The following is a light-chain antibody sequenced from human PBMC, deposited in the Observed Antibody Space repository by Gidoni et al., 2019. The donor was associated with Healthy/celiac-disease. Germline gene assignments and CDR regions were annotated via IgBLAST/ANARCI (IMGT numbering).Light chain of an antibody. CDR1: SSDVGGYNY. V-gene: IGLV2-14*03. Sequence: QSALTQPASVSGSPGQSITISCTGTSSDVGGYNYVSWYQPHPGKAPKLMIYDVSNRPSGVSNRFSGSKSGNTASLTISGLQAEDEADYYCSSYTSSSTYVVFGGGTKRTVL. CDR3: SSYTSSSTYVV. CDR2: DVS. J-gene: IGLJ2*01.